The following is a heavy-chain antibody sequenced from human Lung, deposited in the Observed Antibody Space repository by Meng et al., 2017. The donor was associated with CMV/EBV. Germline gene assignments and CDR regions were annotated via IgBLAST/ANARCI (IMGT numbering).Heavy chain of an antibody. J-gene: IGHJ4*02. Sequence: ESXKIPRRVSGYLFTSYWIGWVRQQPGKGLQWMGIIYPNDADKRYSPSFEGQVTISVDRSINTAYLQWNSLRASDSGIYYCARRPEPYNRRTYFDYWGPGTLVTVSS. CDR1: GYLFTSYW. CDR3: ARRPEPYNRRTYFDY. CDR2: IYPNDADK. D-gene: IGHD1-14*01. V-gene: IGHV5-51*01.